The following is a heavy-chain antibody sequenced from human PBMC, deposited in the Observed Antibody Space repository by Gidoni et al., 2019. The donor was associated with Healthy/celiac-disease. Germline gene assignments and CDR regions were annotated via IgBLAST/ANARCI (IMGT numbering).Heavy chain of an antibody. Sequence: EVQLVESGGGLVKPGGSLRLPCAHSGFTFSNAWMNWVRQAPGKGLEWVGRIKSKTDGGTTDYAAPVKGRFTISRDDSKNTLYLQMNSLKTEDTAVYYCTTDIVVVPAAGTYFDYWGQGTLVTVSS. V-gene: IGHV3-15*07. D-gene: IGHD2-2*01. J-gene: IGHJ4*02. CDR2: IKSKTDGGTT. CDR1: GFTFSNAW. CDR3: TTDIVVVPAAGTYFDY.